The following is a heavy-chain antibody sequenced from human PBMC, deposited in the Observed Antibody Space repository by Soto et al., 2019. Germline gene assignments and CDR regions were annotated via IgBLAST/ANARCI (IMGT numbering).Heavy chain of an antibody. Sequence: SETLSLTCTVSGGSISSYYWSWIRQPPGKGLEWIGYIYYSGSTNYNPSLKSRVTISVDTSKNQFSLKLSSVTAADTAVYYCARDRRNWNYWGQGTLVTVSS. CDR2: IYYSGST. V-gene: IGHV4-59*01. J-gene: IGHJ4*02. D-gene: IGHD1-1*01. CDR3: ARDRRNWNY. CDR1: GGSISSYY.